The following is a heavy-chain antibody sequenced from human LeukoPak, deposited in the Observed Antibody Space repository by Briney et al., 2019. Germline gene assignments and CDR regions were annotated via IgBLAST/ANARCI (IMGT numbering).Heavy chain of an antibody. CDR1: GFTFTSYS. D-gene: IGHD4-17*01. CDR3: ARDYYGDYYFDY. CDR2: ISGSGSTI. Sequence: GGSLRLSCVASGFTFTSYSMNWVRQSPGKGLEWISYISGSGSTIHYADSVKGRFTISRDNAENSLFLQMNSLRAEDTAVYYCARDYYGDYYFDYWGQGDLVTVSS. V-gene: IGHV3-48*04. J-gene: IGHJ4*02.